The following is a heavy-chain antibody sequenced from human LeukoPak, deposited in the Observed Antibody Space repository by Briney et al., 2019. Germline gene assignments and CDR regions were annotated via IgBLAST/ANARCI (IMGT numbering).Heavy chain of an antibody. CDR1: GYTFTSYY. J-gene: IGHJ6*02. D-gene: IGHD2-2*01. CDR2: INPSGGST. V-gene: IGHV1-46*01. CDR3: ARDVVVVVPAVTSYGMDV. Sequence: GASVKVSCKASGYTFTSYYMHWVRQAPGQGLEWMGIINPSGGSTSYAQKFQGRVTMTRDTSTSTVYMELSSLRSEDTAVYYCARDVVVVVPAVTSYGMDVWGQGTTVTVPS.